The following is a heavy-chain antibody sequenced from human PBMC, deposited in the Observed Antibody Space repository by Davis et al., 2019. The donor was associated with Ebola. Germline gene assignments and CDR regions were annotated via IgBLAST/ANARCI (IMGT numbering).Heavy chain of an antibody. CDR1: GFTVSSNY. CDR3: ASWVGAARPPMDV. Sequence: GESLKISCAASGFTVSSNYMSWVRQAPGKGLEWVSVIYSGGSTYYADSVKGRFTISRDNAKNSLYLQMYSLRAEDTAVYYCASWVGAARPPMDVWGQGNTVTVSS. CDR2: IYSGGST. J-gene: IGHJ6*02. D-gene: IGHD6-6*01. V-gene: IGHV3-53*01.